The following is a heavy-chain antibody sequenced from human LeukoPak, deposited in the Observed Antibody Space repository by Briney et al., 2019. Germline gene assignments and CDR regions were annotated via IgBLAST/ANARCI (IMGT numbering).Heavy chain of an antibody. D-gene: IGHD1-26*01. CDR3: ARGGNYWDAFDI. CDR2: MYYSGST. J-gene: IGHJ3*02. V-gene: IGHV4-59*12. Sequence: SETLSLTCTVSGGSISDYFWSWIRQPPGKGLEWIGYMYYSGSTNYNPSLKSRVTMSVDTSNNQFSLKVTSVTAADTAVYFCARGGNYWDAFDIWGQGTMVTVSS. CDR1: GGSISDYF.